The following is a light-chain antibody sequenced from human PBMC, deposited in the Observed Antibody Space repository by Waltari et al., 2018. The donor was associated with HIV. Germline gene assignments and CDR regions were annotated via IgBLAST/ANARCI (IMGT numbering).Light chain of an antibody. Sequence: EVVLTQSPDTPSLSPGEGAVRSCRASQSVNSNSLAWYQQKPGQAPRLLIFAASSRATGIPDRFSGSGSGTEFTLAISGLKPEDFATYYCQQYGSSPQTFGQGTNLEIK. V-gene: IGKV3-20*01. CDR1: QSVNSNS. CDR2: AAS. J-gene: IGKJ2*01. CDR3: QQYGSSPQT.